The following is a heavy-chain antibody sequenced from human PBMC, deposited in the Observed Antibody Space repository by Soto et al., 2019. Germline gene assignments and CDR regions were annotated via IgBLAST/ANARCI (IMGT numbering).Heavy chain of an antibody. CDR3: ASNPPDYTTDY. Sequence: QVQLVQSGAEVKKPGASVKVSCKASGYTFTSYYMHWVRQAPGQGLEWMGIINPSGGSTSYAQKFQGGVTMTRDTSTSTVYMELSSLRSEDTAVYYCASNPPDYTTDYWGQGTLVTVSS. V-gene: IGHV1-46*03. J-gene: IGHJ4*02. CDR1: GYTFTSYY. CDR2: INPSGGST. D-gene: IGHD4-4*01.